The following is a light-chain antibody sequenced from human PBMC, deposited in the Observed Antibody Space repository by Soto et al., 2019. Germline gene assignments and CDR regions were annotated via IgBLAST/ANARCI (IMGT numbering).Light chain of an antibody. CDR3: QQRSNWPIT. V-gene: IGKV3-11*01. Sequence: EIVLTQSPVTLSLSPVERATLSCMASQSVSSYLAWYQQKPGQAPRLLIYDASNRATGIPARFSGSGSGTDFTLTISSLEPEDFAVYYCQQRSNWPITFGQGTRLEIK. CDR1: QSVSSY. J-gene: IGKJ5*01. CDR2: DAS.